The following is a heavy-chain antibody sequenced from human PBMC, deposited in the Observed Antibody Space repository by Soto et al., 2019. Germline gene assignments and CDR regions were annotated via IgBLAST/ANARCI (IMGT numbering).Heavy chain of an antibody. CDR3: ARRVWFGASDAFDL. Sequence: QITLKESGPTLVKPTQTLTLTCTFSGFSLSTSGVGVGWIRQPPGKALEWLALIYWDVGKRYSPSLRSRLTITKDTPKLQVVLTMTNMDPVDTATYYCARRVWFGASDAFDLWGQGTMVTVSS. V-gene: IGHV2-5*02. D-gene: IGHD3-10*01. CDR1: GFSLSTSGVG. CDR2: IYWDVGK. J-gene: IGHJ3*01.